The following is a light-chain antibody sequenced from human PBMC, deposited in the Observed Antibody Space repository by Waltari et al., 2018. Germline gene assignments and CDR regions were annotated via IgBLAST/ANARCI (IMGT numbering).Light chain of an antibody. CDR2: SSF. Sequence: SYELTQPLSVSVALGQTATITCEESTIGTKSVHWYQQKAGRAPVMVIYSSFIRPSGIPERFSGSNSGNTASLTISGAQAGDEAAYYCQMWDSSTVIFGGGTNLTVL. V-gene: IGLV3-9*01. CDR3: QMWDSSTVI. CDR1: TIGTKS. J-gene: IGLJ2*01.